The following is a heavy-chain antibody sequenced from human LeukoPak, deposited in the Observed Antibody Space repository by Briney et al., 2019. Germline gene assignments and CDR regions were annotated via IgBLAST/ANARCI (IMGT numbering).Heavy chain of an antibody. V-gene: IGHV4-39*07. CDR2: INHSGST. Sequence: SETLSLTCTVSGGSISTSNYYWSWIRQPPGKGLEWIGEINHSGSTNYNPSLKSRVTISVDTSKNQFSLKLSSVTAADTAVYYCARSSQLRFLEWPHMDVWGKGTTVTVSS. J-gene: IGHJ6*03. D-gene: IGHD3-3*01. CDR3: ARSSQLRFLEWPHMDV. CDR1: GGSISTSNYY.